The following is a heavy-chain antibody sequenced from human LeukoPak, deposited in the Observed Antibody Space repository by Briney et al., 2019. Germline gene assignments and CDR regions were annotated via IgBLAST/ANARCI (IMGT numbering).Heavy chain of an antibody. CDR3: ARAGRITMVRGKTNWFDP. Sequence: ASVKVSCKASGYTFTSYGISWVRQAPGQGLEWMGWVSVYNGITNYAQKLQGRVTMTRNTSISTAYMELSSLRSEDTAVYYCARAGRITMVRGKTNWFDPWGQGTLVTVSS. CDR1: GYTFTSYG. D-gene: IGHD3-10*01. CDR2: VSVYNGIT. J-gene: IGHJ5*02. V-gene: IGHV1-18*01.